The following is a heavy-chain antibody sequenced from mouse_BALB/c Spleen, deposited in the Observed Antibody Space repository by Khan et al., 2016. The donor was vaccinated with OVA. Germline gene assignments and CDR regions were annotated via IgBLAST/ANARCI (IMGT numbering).Heavy chain of an antibody. V-gene: IGHV3-2*02. CDR3: ARIGDDDYAMEY. J-gene: IGHJ4*01. CDR2: ISYSGST. Sequence: EVQLQESGPGLVKPSQSMSLTCTVTGYSITSDYAWNWIRQFPGNKLEWMGYISYSGSTSYNPSLKSRISITRDTSKNQSFLQLNSVTPEDTATYYCARIGDDDYAMEYCGQGTSVTVSS. CDR1: GYSITSDYA. D-gene: IGHD2-2*01.